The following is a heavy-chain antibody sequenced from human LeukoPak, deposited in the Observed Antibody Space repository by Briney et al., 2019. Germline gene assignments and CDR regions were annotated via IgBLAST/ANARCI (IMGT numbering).Heavy chain of an antibody. J-gene: IGHJ4*02. Sequence: GGSLRLSCAASGFTFRRYAMSWAVKPPGKGLEWVSGISGTGGGTYYADSVKGRFTISRDNSKNTLYLQMNSLRAEDTAVYYCAKRYSSSWYYFDYWGQGTLVTVSS. CDR2: ISGTGGGT. CDR1: GFTFRRYA. CDR3: AKRYSSSWYYFDY. V-gene: IGHV3-23*01. D-gene: IGHD6-13*01.